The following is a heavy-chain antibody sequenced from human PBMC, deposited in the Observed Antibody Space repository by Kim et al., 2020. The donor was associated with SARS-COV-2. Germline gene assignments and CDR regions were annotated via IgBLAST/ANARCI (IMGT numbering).Heavy chain of an antibody. D-gene: IGHD3-10*01. CDR2: ISSSSSYI. CDR3: ARVIPMKDRFGELLSSYYYGMDV. Sequence: GGSLRLSCAASGFTFSSYSMNWVRQAPGKGLEWVSSISSSSSYIYYADSVKGRFTISRDNAKNSLYLQMNSLRAEDTAVYYCARVIPMKDRFGELLSSYYYGMDVWGQGTTVTVSS. V-gene: IGHV3-21*01. J-gene: IGHJ6*02. CDR1: GFTFSSYS.